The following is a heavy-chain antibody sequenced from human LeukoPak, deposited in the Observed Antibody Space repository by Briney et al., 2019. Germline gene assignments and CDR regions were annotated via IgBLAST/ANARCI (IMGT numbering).Heavy chain of an antibody. J-gene: IGHJ4*02. V-gene: IGHV1-18*01. D-gene: IGHD4-17*01. Sequence: GASMEVSCKASGYTFTSYGISWVRQAPGQGLEWMGWISAYNGNTNYAQKLQGRVTMTTDTSTSTAYMELRSLRSDDTAVYYCASTSDYGDYVHDYWGQGTLVTVSS. CDR2: ISAYNGNT. CDR1: GYTFTSYG. CDR3: ASTSDYGDYVHDY.